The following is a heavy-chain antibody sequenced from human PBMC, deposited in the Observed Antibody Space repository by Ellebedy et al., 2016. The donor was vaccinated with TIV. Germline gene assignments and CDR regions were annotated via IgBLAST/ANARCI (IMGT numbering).Heavy chain of an antibody. Sequence: GESLKISCAASELTFSSHAMSWVRQAPGKGLEWVSSITESGGNTYYADSVKGRFTISRDNSKDTLYLQMNSLRAEDTAIYYCARDPVGVGPAFDVWGKGTMVTVSS. V-gene: IGHV3-23*01. CDR1: ELTFSSHA. D-gene: IGHD4-23*01. J-gene: IGHJ3*01. CDR2: ITESGGNT. CDR3: ARDPVGVGPAFDV.